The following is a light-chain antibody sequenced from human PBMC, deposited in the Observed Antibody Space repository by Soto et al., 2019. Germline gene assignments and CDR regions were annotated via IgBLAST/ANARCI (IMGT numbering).Light chain of an antibody. Sequence: EIVLTQSRGTMSLSPGGRRTLSCMASQSVSRRYLAWYQQKPGKAPRLVIDRASNRATGIPARFSGSGSGTDSTLTISSLEPEDVEVYFCQQRSSWPLTFGGGTKVDIK. J-gene: IGKJ4*02. CDR1: QSVSRRY. CDR3: QQRSSWPLT. CDR2: RAS. V-gene: IGKV3-11*01.